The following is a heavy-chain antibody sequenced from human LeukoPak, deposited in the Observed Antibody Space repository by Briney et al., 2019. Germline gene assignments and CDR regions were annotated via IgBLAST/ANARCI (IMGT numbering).Heavy chain of an antibody. D-gene: IGHD5-12*01. CDR3: ARGDIVAKMDY. J-gene: IGHJ4*02. Sequence: GASVKVSCKASGYTFTDYYMHWVRQAPGQGLEWMGWINPNSGGTNYAQKFQGRVTMTRDSSISTAYMELGRLRSDDTAVYYCARGDIVAKMDYWGQGTLVNVSS. CDR1: GYTFTDYY. CDR2: INPNSGGT. V-gene: IGHV1-2*02.